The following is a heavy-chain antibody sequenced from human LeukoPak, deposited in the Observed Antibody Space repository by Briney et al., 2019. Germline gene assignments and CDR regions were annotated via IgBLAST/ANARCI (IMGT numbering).Heavy chain of an antibody. J-gene: IGHJ4*02. V-gene: IGHV4-34*01. Sequence: PSETLSLTCAVYGGSFSGYYWSWIRQPPGKGLEWIGEINHSGSTIYNPSLKSRVTISVDTSKNQFSLKLSSVTAADTAVYYCARGFAPDYWGQGTLVTVSS. CDR3: ARGFAPDY. CDR1: GGSFSGYY. CDR2: INHSGST.